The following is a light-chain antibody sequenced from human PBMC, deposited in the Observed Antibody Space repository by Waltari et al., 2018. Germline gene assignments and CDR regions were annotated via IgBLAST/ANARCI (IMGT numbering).Light chain of an antibody. CDR3: QQYNNWLWT. CDR1: QSVSSD. V-gene: IGKV3-15*01. CDR2: GAS. J-gene: IGKJ1*01. Sequence: EIVMTQSPATLSVSPGERATLSCRASQSVSSDLAWYQQKPGQGPRLLIYGASTRATGIPARCSGSGSGTEFTLTISSLQSEDFAVYYCQQYNNWLWTFGQGTKVEIK.